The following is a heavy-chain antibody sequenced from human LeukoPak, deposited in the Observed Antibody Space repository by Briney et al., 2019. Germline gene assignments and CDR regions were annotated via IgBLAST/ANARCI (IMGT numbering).Heavy chain of an antibody. V-gene: IGHV3-7*03. CDR1: GFTFSIYW. Sequence: GGSLRLSCAASGFTFSIYWMSWVRQAPGKGLEGVANIKQEGSEKYYVDSVKGRVSISRDKSKDTLYLQMNSLRPEDTAVYYCAKDSGSYTPDDAFDIWGQGTMVTVSS. CDR2: IKQEGSEK. J-gene: IGHJ3*02. D-gene: IGHD1-26*01. CDR3: AKDSGSYTPDDAFDI.